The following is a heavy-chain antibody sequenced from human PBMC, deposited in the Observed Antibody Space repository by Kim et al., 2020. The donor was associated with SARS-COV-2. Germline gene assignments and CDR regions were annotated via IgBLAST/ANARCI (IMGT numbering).Heavy chain of an antibody. V-gene: IGHV4-39*01. J-gene: IGHJ4*02. CDR3: ARHRLPSSSWPPGFDY. Sequence: SETLSLTCTVSGGSISSSSYYWGWIRQPPGKGLEWIGSIYYSGSTYYNPSLKSRVTISVDTSKNQFSLKLSSVTAADTAVYYCARHRLPSSSWPPGFDYWGQGTLVTVSS. D-gene: IGHD6-13*01. CDR2: IYYSGST. CDR1: GGSISSSSYY.